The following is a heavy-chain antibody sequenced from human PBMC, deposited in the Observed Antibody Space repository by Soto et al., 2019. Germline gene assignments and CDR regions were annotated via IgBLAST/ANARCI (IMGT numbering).Heavy chain of an antibody. CDR3: ARAMDSGYESAEYFQH. D-gene: IGHD5-12*01. Sequence: PGGSLRLSCAASGFTFSSYSMNWVRQAPGKGLEWVSSISSSSSYIYYADSVKGRFTISRDNAKNSLYLQMNSLRAEDTAVYYCARAMDSGYESAEYFQHWGQGTLVTVSS. CDR1: GFTFSSYS. CDR2: ISSSSSYI. V-gene: IGHV3-21*01. J-gene: IGHJ1*01.